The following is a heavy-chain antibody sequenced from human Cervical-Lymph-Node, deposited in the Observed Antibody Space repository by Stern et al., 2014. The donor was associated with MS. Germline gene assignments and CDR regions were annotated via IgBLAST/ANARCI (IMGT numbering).Heavy chain of an antibody. CDR1: DGSMVNHY. J-gene: IGHJ4*02. CDR3: ARSIVATPYFDY. D-gene: IGHD3-3*01. CDR2: VFYSGNT. V-gene: IGHV4-59*11. Sequence: QVQLQESGPGLVKPSETLSLTCSVSDGSMVNHYWNWIRQTPGQVLEWIGFVFYSGNTHYNPSLESRVTISIDTSRNQFSLKLTSLTAADTAVYYCARSIVATPYFDYWGQGTLVAVSS.